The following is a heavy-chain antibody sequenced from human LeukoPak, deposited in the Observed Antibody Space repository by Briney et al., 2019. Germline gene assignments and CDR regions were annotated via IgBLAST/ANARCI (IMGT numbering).Heavy chain of an antibody. V-gene: IGHV3-7*04. CDR3: TRVGYIDEGIDY. CDR2: IKQDGSEK. CDR1: GFTFGSYW. Sequence: GGSLRLSCAASGFTFGSYWMSWVRQAPGKGLEWVASIKQDGSEKHYVDFVKGRFTISRDNAKNSLYLQMNSLRAEDTAIYYCTRVGYIDEGIDYWGQGTLVTVSS. J-gene: IGHJ4*02. D-gene: IGHD5-24*01.